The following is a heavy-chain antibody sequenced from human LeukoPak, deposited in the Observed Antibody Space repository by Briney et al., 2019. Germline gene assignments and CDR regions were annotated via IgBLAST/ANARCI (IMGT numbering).Heavy chain of an antibody. D-gene: IGHD2-2*01. CDR2: VNSDGSST. CDR3: ARSGHCTSTSCLNGRGAFDI. V-gene: IGHV3-74*01. J-gene: IGHJ3*02. Sequence: PGGSLRLSCAASGFTFSSYWMHWVRQAPGEGLVWVSRVNSDGSSTNYADSVRGRFTVSRDNAKNSLYLQMNSLRAEDAAVYYCARSGHCTSTSCLNGRGAFDIWGQGTMVTVSS. CDR1: GFTFSSYW.